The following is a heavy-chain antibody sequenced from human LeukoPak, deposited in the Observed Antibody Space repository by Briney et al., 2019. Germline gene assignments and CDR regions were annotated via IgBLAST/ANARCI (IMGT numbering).Heavy chain of an antibody. CDR2: IIPIFGTA. CDR1: GGTFSSYA. J-gene: IGHJ4*02. D-gene: IGHD3-3*01. V-gene: IGHV1-69*13. CDR3: ARDMTWSGFDY. Sequence: GASVKVSCKTSGGTFSSYAVSWVRQAPGQGLEWMGGIIPIFGTANYAQKFQGRVTITADESTSTAYMELSSLRSEDTAVYYCARDMTWSGFDYWGQGTLVTVSS.